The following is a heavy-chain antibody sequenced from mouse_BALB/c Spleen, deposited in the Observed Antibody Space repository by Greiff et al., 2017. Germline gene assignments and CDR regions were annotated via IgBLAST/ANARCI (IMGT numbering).Heavy chain of an antibody. D-gene: IGHD2-1*01. CDR1: GFTFTDYY. J-gene: IGHJ1*01. Sequence: EVHLVESGGGLVQPGGSLRLSCATSGFTFTDYYMSWVRQPPGKALEWLGFIRNKANGYTTEYSASVKGRFTISRDNSQSILYLQMNTLRAEDSATYYCARGGNYLYFDVWGAGTTVTVSS. CDR3: ARGGNYLYFDV. V-gene: IGHV7-3*02. CDR2: IRNKANGYTT.